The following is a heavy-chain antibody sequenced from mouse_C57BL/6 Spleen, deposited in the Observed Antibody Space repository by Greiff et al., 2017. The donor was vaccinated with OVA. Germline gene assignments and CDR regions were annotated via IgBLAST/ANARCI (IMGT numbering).Heavy chain of an antibody. J-gene: IGHJ1*03. CDR3: ARCITTVGYFDV. V-gene: IGHV1-64*01. Sequence: QVQLQQPGAELVKPGASVKLSCKASGYTFTSYWMHWVKQRPGQGLEWIGMIHPNSGSTNYNAKFKSKATLTVDKSSSTAYMQLSSLTSEDSAVYYCARCITTVGYFDVWGTGTTVTVSS. CDR2: IHPNSGST. CDR1: GYTFTSYW. D-gene: IGHD1-1*01.